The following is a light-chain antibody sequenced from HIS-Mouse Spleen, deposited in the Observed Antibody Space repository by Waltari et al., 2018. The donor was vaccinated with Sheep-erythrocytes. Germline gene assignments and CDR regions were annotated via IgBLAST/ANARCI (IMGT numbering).Light chain of an antibody. CDR1: SRRSYY. V-gene: IGLV3-19*01. CDR3: NSRDSSGKV. CDR2: GKN. Sequence: SSELTQDPAVSVALGQTVRITCQGDSRRSYYASWYQQKPGQAPVLVIYGKNNRPSGIPDRFSGSSSGNTASLTITGAQAEDEADYYCNSRDSSGKVFGGGTKLTVL. J-gene: IGLJ2*01.